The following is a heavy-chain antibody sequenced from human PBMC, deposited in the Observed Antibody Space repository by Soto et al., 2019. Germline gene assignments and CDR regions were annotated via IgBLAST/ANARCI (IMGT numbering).Heavy chain of an antibody. J-gene: IGHJ4*02. CDR2: INHSGST. CDR1: GGSFSGYY. Sequence: PSETLSLTCAVYGGSFSGYYLSWIRQPPGKGLEWIGEINHSGSTNYNPSLKSRVTISVDTSKNQFSLKLSSVTAADTAVYYCARLITGTTRPFDYWGQGTLVTVSS. V-gene: IGHV4-34*01. CDR3: ARLITGTTRPFDY. D-gene: IGHD1-7*01.